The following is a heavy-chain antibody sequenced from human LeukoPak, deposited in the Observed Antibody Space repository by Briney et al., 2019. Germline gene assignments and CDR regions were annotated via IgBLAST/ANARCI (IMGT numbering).Heavy chain of an antibody. CDR1: GGSFSGYY. Sequence: SETLSLTCAVYGGSFSGYYWSWIRQPPGKGLEWIGEINHSGSTNYNPSLKSRVTISVDTSKNQFSLKLSSVTAADTAVYYCARVGSTYYYDSSGYNEGGFDIWGQGTMVTVYS. CDR2: INHSGST. CDR3: ARVGSTYYYDSSGYNEGGFDI. V-gene: IGHV4-34*01. D-gene: IGHD3-22*01. J-gene: IGHJ3*02.